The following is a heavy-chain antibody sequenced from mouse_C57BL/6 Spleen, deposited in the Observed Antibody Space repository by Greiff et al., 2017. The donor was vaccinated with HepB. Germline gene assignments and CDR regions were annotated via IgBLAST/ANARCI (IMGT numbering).Heavy chain of an antibody. CDR3: ARHEDRHYGSSYFDY. CDR1: GYTFTEYT. CDR2: FYPGSGSI. V-gene: IGHV1-62-2*01. D-gene: IGHD1-1*01. Sequence: VQLQQSGAELVKPGASVKLSCKASGYTFTEYTIHWVKQRAGQGLEWIGWFYPGSGSIKYNEKFKEKATLTADKSSSTVYMELSRLTSEDSAVYFGARHEDRHYGSSYFDYWGQGTTLTVSS. J-gene: IGHJ2*01.